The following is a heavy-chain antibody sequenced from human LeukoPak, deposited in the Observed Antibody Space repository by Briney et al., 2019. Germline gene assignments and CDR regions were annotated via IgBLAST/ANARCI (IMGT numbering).Heavy chain of an antibody. D-gene: IGHD2-2*01. CDR3: ARVGFCSNTSCSPYTWFDP. J-gene: IGHJ5*02. CDR1: GYTFTSYG. V-gene: IGHV1-18*01. Sequence: GASVKVSCKASGYTFTSYGISWVRQAPGQGLEWMGWISAYNGNTNYAQKLQGRVTMTTDTSTSTAYMELRSLRSDDTAVYYCARVGFCSNTSCSPYTWFDPWGQGTLVTVSS. CDR2: ISAYNGNT.